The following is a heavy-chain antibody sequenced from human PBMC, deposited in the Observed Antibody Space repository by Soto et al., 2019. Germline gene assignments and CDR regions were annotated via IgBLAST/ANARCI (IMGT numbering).Heavy chain of an antibody. CDR1: GGSLSSYY. V-gene: IGHV4-59*01. CDR3: GRGGWSLDY. D-gene: IGHD6-19*01. J-gene: IGHJ4*02. CDR2: IYYSGST. Sequence: HVQLQESGPGLVKPSETLSLTCTVSGGSLSSYYWSWIRQPPGKGLEWIGYIYYSGSTNYNPSLKSRVTISVDTSKNQFSLNLTSVTAADTAVYYCGRGGWSLDYWGQGTLVTVSS.